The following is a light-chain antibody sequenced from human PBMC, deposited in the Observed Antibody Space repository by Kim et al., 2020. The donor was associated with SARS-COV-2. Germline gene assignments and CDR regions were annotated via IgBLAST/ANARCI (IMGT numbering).Light chain of an antibody. J-gene: IGKJ4*01. CDR1: QGISTE. V-gene: IGKV1D-13*01. CDR3: QQFNHYPLT. Sequence: AIQLTQSPSSLSASVGDRVTITCRASQGISTELAWYQQRQGRPPKLLIYDASSLESGVPSRFSGSGSGTTFTLTINTLQPEDFATYFCQQFNHYPLTFGGGTKVEI. CDR2: DAS.